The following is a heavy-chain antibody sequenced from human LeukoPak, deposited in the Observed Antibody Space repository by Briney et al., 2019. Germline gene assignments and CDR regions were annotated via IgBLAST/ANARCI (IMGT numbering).Heavy chain of an antibody. Sequence: GASVKVSCKVSGYTLTELSMHWVRQAPGKGLEWIGGFDPEDGETIYAQKFQGRVTMTRDTSISTAYMELSRLRSDDTAVYYCAREVRIQLWYAPDYWGQGTLVTVSS. CDR3: AREVRIQLWYAPDY. V-gene: IGHV1-24*01. D-gene: IGHD5-18*01. CDR2: FDPEDGET. J-gene: IGHJ4*02. CDR1: GYTLTELS.